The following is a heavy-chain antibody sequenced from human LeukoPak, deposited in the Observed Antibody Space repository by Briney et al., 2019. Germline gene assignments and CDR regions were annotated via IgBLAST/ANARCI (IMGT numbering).Heavy chain of an antibody. Sequence: KPSETLSLTCTVSGASISSSTYYWGWIRQPPGKGLEWIGSVSYTVPTSYNPSLKSRVTISLDTSSNQFSLMLTSVTATDTAVYYCSQRPGCSAEACYIQSYYNYNIDVWGKEGTVAVSS. J-gene: IGHJ6*03. CDR1: GASISSSTYY. CDR3: SQRPGCSAEACYIQSYYNYNIDV. D-gene: IGHD2-15*01. V-gene: IGHV4-39*01. CDR2: VSYTVPT.